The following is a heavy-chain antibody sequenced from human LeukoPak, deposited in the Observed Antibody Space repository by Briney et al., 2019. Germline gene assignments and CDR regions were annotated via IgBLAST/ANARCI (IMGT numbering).Heavy chain of an antibody. Sequence: SETLSLTCTLSGGSTSSTSHYWGWIRQPPGQGLEWIGTIFYGGNTNYNPSLKSRVTISVDTSQNQVSLMVSSLTARDTAVYYCFRGYRRSYRYLGMDVSGQGTAVIVSS. CDR1: GGSTSSTSHY. CDR3: FRGYRRSYRYLGMDV. CDR2: IFYGGNT. V-gene: IGHV4-39*01. D-gene: IGHD5-12*01. J-gene: IGHJ6*02.